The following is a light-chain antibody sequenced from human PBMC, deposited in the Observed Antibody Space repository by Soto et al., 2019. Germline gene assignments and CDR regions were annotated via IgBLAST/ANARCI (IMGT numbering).Light chain of an antibody. Sequence: EIVLTQSTGTLSSSPGERATLSCRASQSIDNRYLARYQQKPGEAPRLLTYATSNRANGIQDRFSGSGSRTVFTRTRNILEPKASAENSSHQYYGTAWTFGEGTKVDIK. CDR2: ATS. CDR1: QSIDNRY. CDR3: HQYYGTAWT. V-gene: IGKV3-20*01. J-gene: IGKJ1*01.